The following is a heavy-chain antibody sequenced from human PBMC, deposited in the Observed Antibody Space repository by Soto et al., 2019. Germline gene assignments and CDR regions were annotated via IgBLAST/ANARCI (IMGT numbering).Heavy chain of an antibody. J-gene: IGHJ4*02. V-gene: IGHV4-4*02. D-gene: IGHD6-13*01. CDR2: IHHSGST. CDR3: ARDQGSHPGD. Sequence: QVQLQESGPGLVRPSGTVSLTCAGSGLSISSDNCWSWVRQPPGKGLEWIGEIHHSGSTNYNPSLKSRVTMSVVPSKDLFSLTLNSVTAADTAFYYCARDQGSHPGDWGQGTLVSVSS. CDR1: GLSISSDNC.